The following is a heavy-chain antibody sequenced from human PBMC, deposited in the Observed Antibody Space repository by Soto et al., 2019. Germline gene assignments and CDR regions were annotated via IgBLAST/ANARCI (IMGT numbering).Heavy chain of an antibody. D-gene: IGHD1-26*01. V-gene: IGHV4-59*01. CDR2: IYYSGST. CDR1: GGSISSYY. J-gene: IGHJ4*02. Sequence: SETLSLTCTVSGGSISSYYWSWIRQPPGKGLEWIGYIYYSGSTNYNPSLKSRVTISVDTSKNQFSLKLSSVTAADTAVYYCTRSQLVGATRALDYWGQGTLVTVSS. CDR3: TRSQLVGATRALDY.